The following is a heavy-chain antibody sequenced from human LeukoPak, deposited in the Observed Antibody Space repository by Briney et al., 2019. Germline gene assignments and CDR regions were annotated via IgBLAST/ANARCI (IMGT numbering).Heavy chain of an antibody. CDR1: GGTFSSYA. CDR2: IIPIFGTA. Sequence: GASVKVSCKASGGTFSSYAISWVRQAPGQGLEWMGGIIPIFGTANYAQKFQGRVTITADESTSTAYMELSSLRSEDTAVYYCARVVRRALGYYLDYWGQGTLVTVSS. CDR3: ARVVRRALGYYLDY. D-gene: IGHD6-13*01. J-gene: IGHJ4*02. V-gene: IGHV1-69*13.